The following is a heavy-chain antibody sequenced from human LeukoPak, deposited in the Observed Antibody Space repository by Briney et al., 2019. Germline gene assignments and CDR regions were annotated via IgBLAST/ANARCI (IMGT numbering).Heavy chain of an antibody. D-gene: IGHD2-2*01. V-gene: IGHV1-2*02. CDR1: GYTFTGYY. Sequence: ASVKVSCKASGYTFTGYYMHWVRQAPGRGLEWMGWINPNSGGTNYAQKFQGRVTTTRDTSISTAYMELSRLRSDDTAVYYCAREHRRRPVVPAAMVPDYWGQGTLVTVSS. CDR2: INPNSGGT. J-gene: IGHJ4*02. CDR3: AREHRRRPVVPAAMVPDY.